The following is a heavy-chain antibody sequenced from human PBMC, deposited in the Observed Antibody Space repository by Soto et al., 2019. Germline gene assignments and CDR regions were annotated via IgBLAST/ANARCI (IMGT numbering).Heavy chain of an antibody. D-gene: IGHD4-4*01. CDR3: ARDEFYYSNQPKAMDV. J-gene: IGHJ6*03. Sequence: GGSLRLSCAASGFTFRNYGMHWVRQAPGKGLEWVAVIWYDGSNKYYADSVKGRFTISRDNSKNTLYLQMNSLRAEDTAVYYCARDEFYYSNQPKAMDVWGKGTMVTVSS. V-gene: IGHV3-33*01. CDR2: IWYDGSNK. CDR1: GFTFRNYG.